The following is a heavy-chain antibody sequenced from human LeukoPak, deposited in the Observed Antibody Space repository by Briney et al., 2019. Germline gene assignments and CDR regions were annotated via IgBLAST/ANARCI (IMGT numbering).Heavy chain of an antibody. D-gene: IGHD1-1*01. V-gene: IGHV3-48*01. CDR1: GFPFIEYS. CDR3: ARDHNYAFDN. CDR2: IGIDSGNT. J-gene: IGHJ4*02. Sequence: GGSLRLSCTASGFPFIEYSMNWVRQVPGKGLEWIAYIGIDSGNTKYADSVRGRFTISADKAKNSLYLQMNSLRVKDTAVYYCARDHNYAFDNWGQGTLVSVAS.